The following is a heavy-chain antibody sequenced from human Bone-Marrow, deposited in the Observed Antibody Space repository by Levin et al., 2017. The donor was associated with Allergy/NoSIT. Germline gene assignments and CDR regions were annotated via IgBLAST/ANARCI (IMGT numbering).Heavy chain of an antibody. V-gene: IGHV3-7*01. CDR3: AREDRYSGSSGDY. CDR2: IKQDGSEK. J-gene: IGHJ4*02. Sequence: GESLKISCAASGFTFSSYWMSWVRQAPGKGLEWVANIKQDGSEKYYVDSVKGRFTISRDNAKNSLYLQMNSLRAEDTAVYYCAREDRYSGSSGDYWGQGTLVTVSS. D-gene: IGHD1-26*01. CDR1: GFTFSSYW.